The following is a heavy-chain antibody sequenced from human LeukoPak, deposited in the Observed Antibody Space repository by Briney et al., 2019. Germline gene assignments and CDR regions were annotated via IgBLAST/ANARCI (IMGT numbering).Heavy chain of an antibody. Sequence: ASVKVSCKASGYTFTGYGISWVRQAPGQGLEWMGWISAYNGNTNYAQKLQGRVTMTTDTSTSTAYMELRSLRAEDTDVYYCAKGPPDTVQYFQHWGQGTLVTVSS. CDR2: ISAYNGNT. D-gene: IGHD5-18*01. J-gene: IGHJ1*01. CDR3: AKGPPDTVQYFQH. CDR1: GYTFTGYG. V-gene: IGHV1-18*01.